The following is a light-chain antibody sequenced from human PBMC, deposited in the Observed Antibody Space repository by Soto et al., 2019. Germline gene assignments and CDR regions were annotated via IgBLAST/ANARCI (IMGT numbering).Light chain of an antibody. CDR2: DVS. CDR1: TSDVGRYNY. Sequence: QSALTQPASVSGSPGQSITISCTGPTSDVGRYNYVSWYQQHPGKAPKLIIYDVSTRPSGVSNRFSGSKSGNTASLTISGLQAEDEADYYCNSYTSSSTYGFGTGTKLTVL. J-gene: IGLJ1*01. CDR3: NSYTSSSTYG. V-gene: IGLV2-14*01.